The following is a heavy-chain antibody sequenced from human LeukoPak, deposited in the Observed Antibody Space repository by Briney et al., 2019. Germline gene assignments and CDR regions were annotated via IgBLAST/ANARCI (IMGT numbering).Heavy chain of an antibody. CDR1: GYTFTSYG. V-gene: IGHV1-18*01. D-gene: IGHD3-3*02. CDR2: ISAYNGDT. J-gene: IGHJ3*02. Sequence: ASVNVSCKASGYTFTSYGISWVRQAPGQGLEWMGWISAYNGDTNYAQKLQGRGTLTTGTAPSPACTEPRSLGSDGTAVDYRARGLQETPASLPAFTAFDIWGQGTMVTASS. CDR3: ARGLQETPASLPAFTAFDI.